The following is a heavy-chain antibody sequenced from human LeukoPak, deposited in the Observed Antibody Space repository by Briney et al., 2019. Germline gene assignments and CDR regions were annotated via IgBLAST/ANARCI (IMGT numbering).Heavy chain of an antibody. CDR3: ARGLTYYYDSSGYYPRGWFDP. CDR1: GGSFSGYY. CDR2: INHSGST. V-gene: IGHV4-34*01. J-gene: IGHJ5*02. D-gene: IGHD3-22*01. Sequence: SETLSLTCAVYGGSFSGYYWRWIRQPPGKGLEWIGEINHSGSTNYNPSLKSRVTMSVDTSKNQFSLKLSSVTAADTAVYYCARGLTYYYDSSGYYPRGWFDPWGQGTLVTVSS.